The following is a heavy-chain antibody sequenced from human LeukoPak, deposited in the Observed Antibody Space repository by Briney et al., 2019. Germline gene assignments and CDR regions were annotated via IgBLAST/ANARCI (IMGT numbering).Heavy chain of an antibody. D-gene: IGHD6-19*01. V-gene: IGHV3-30*02. Sequence: GGSLRLSCGASGFTFSSYGMHWVRQAPGKGLEWVAFIRYDGSNKYYADSVKGRFIISRDNAKNSLYLQMNSLRAEDTAVYYCARGGYSSGWYFDYWGQGTLVTVSS. CDR2: IRYDGSNK. CDR1: GFTFSSYG. CDR3: ARGGYSSGWYFDY. J-gene: IGHJ4*02.